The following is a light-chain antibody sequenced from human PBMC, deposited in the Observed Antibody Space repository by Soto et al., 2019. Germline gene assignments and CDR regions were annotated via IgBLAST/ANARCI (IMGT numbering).Light chain of an antibody. Sequence: EIVMTQSPATPSVSPGERATLSCRASQSFRSNLAWYQQKPGQAPRLLIYGASSRATGIPDRFSGSGSGTDFTLTISRLEPEDFAVYYCQQYGRSPITFGQGTRLEIK. CDR3: QQYGRSPIT. CDR1: QSFRSN. CDR2: GAS. V-gene: IGKV3-20*01. J-gene: IGKJ5*01.